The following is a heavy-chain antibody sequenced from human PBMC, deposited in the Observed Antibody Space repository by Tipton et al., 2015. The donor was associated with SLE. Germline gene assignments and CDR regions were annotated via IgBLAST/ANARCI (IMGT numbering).Heavy chain of an antibody. V-gene: IGHV4-61*01. CDR3: ARGGMEDY. CDR2: IYYSGST. Sequence: TLSLTCTVSGGSVSSGSYYWSWIRQPPGKGLEWIGYIYYSGSTNYNPSLKSRVTISVDTSKNQFSLKLSSVTAADTAVYYCARGGMEDYWGQGTLVTVSS. J-gene: IGHJ4*02. CDR1: GGSVSSGSYY. D-gene: IGHD3-16*01.